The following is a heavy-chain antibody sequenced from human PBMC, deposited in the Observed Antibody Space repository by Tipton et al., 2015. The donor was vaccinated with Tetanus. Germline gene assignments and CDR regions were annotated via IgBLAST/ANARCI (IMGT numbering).Heavy chain of an antibody. Sequence: VKPSETLSLTCTVSGGSISSYYWSWIRQPPGKGLEWIGYIYYSGSTNYNPSLKSRVTISVDTSKNQFSLKLSSVTAADTAVYYCARDRGWFDPWGQGTLVTVSS. CDR1: GGSISSYY. D-gene: IGHD3-10*01. CDR3: ARDRGWFDP. V-gene: IGHV4-59*01. CDR2: IYYSGST. J-gene: IGHJ5*02.